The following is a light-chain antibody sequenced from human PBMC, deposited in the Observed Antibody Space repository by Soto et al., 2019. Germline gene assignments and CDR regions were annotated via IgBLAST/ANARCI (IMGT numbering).Light chain of an antibody. Sequence: IVLTQSPAILSLSPGDRATLFCRASQSFSSYIAWYQLKPGQAPRLLIYDASIRATVIPARFSGTVSGTDFSLTVSSLEPEDFALSYCQQRNSFGQGTRVE. CDR1: QSFSSY. CDR2: DAS. CDR3: QQRNS. V-gene: IGKV3-11*01. J-gene: IGKJ1*01.